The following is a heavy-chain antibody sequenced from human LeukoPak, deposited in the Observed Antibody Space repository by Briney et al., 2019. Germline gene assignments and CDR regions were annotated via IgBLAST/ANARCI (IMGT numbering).Heavy chain of an antibody. CDR3: AREGYYFDY. V-gene: IGHV4-34*01. CDR1: GGSFSSYY. CDR2: INHSGST. J-gene: IGHJ4*02. Sequence: SETLSLTCAVYGGSFSSYYWSWIRQPPGKGLEWIGEINHSGSTNYNPSLKSRVTISVDTSKNQFSLKLSSVTAADTAVYYCAREGYYFDYWGQGTLVTVSS.